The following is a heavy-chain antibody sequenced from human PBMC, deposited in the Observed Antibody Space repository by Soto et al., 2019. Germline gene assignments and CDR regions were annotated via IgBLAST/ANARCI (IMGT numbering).Heavy chain of an antibody. CDR1: GYTFTGYY. CDR2: INPNSGGT. D-gene: IGHD3-16*01. Sequence: ASVKVSCKASGYTFTGYYRHWVRQAPGQGLEWMGWINPNSGGTNYAQKFQGWVTMTRDTSISTAYMELSRLRSDDTAVYYCAREWGIYYYYGMDVWGQGTTVTVSS. J-gene: IGHJ6*02. V-gene: IGHV1-2*04. CDR3: AREWGIYYYYGMDV.